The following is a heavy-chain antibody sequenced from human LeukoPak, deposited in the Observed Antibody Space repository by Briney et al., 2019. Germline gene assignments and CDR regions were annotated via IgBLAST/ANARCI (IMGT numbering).Heavy chain of an antibody. J-gene: IGHJ3*02. CDR1: GYTFTGYY. D-gene: IGHD1-26*01. Sequence: ASVKVSCKASGYTFTGYYMHWVRQASGQGLEWMGWINPNSGGTNYAQKFQGRVTMTRDTSISTAYMELSRLRSDDTAVYYCARAGWARGAFDIWGQGTMVTVSS. V-gene: IGHV1-2*02. CDR2: INPNSGGT. CDR3: ARAGWARGAFDI.